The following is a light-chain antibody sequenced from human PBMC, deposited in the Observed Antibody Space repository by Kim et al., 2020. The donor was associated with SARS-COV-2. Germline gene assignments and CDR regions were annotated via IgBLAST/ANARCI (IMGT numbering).Light chain of an antibody. J-gene: IGKJ2*01. CDR3: QQRSNWYT. V-gene: IGKV3-11*01. Sequence: LALSAGERATLSCRASQSVSSYLAWYQQKPGQAPRLLIYDASNRATGIPARFSGSGSGTDFTLTISSLEPEDFAVYYCQQRSNWYTFGQGTKLEIK. CDR1: QSVSSY. CDR2: DAS.